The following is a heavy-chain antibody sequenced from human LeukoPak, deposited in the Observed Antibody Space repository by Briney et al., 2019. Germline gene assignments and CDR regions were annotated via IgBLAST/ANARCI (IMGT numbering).Heavy chain of an antibody. Sequence: GGSLRLSCAASGFTFSGSVMHWVRQASGKGLEWVGHIRSRANTYATAYAASVKGRFTISRDDSRNTAFLQMNSLKTEDTAVYYCTRDLGDCGGGSCLTFDYWGQGALVTVSS. J-gene: IGHJ4*02. CDR3: TRDLGDCGGGSCLTFDY. CDR2: IRSRANTYAT. CDR1: GFTFSGSV. D-gene: IGHD2-15*01. V-gene: IGHV3-73*01.